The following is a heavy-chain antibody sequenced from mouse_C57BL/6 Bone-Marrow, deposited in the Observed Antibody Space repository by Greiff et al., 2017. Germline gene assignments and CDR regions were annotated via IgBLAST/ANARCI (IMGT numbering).Heavy chain of an antibody. CDR2: IYPGDGDT. V-gene: IGHV1-80*01. CDR1: GYAFSSYW. J-gene: IGHJ2*01. Sequence: VQLQQSGAELVKPGASVKISCKASGYAFSSYWMNWVKQRPGKGLEWIGQIYPGDGDTNYNGKFKGKATLTADKSSSTAYMQLSSLTSEDSAVYFCARFDYGEYYFDYWGQGTTLTVSS. CDR3: ARFDYGEYYFDY. D-gene: IGHD2-4*01.